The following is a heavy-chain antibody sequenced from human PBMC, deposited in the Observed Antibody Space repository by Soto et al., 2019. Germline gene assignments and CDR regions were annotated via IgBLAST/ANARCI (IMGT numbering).Heavy chain of an antibody. V-gene: IGHV4-34*01. J-gene: IGHJ4*02. CDR3: ADHFYYDSSVYSSRARSFDN. CDR1: GESLSGYF. Sequence: SETLSLTCAVYGESLSGYFWTWIRQPPGKGLEWIGEINHSGSTNYNPSLKSRVTISVDTSKNQFSLKLSSLTAADTAVYYCADHFYYDSSVYSSRARSFDNWGQGTLVTVSS. D-gene: IGHD3-22*01. CDR2: INHSGST.